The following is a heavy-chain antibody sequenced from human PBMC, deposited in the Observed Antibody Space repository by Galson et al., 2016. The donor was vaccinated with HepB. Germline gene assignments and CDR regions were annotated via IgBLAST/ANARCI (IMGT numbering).Heavy chain of an antibody. CDR1: GYTFTSYY. CDR2: INPSGGST. D-gene: IGHD3-10*01. CDR3: ARDRLGRYYGSGSYSVWFDP. J-gene: IGHJ5*02. V-gene: IGHV1-46*03. Sequence: SVKVSCKASGYTFTSYYMHWVRQAPGQGLEWMGIINPSGGSTSCAQKFQGRVTMTRDTSTSTVYMELSSLRSEDTAVYYCARDRLGRYYGSGSYSVWFDPWGQGTLVTVSS.